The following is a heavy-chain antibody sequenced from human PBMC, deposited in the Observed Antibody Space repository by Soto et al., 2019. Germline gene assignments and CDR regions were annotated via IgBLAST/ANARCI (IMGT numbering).Heavy chain of an antibody. V-gene: IGHV1-8*01. CDR2: MNPNSGNT. CDR3: ARGHSVNNWFDP. J-gene: IGHJ5*02. CDR1: GYTFTSYD. Sequence: GASVKVSCKASGYTFTSYDINWVRQATGQGLEWMGWMNPNSGNTGYAQKFQGRVTMTRNTSISTAYMELSSLRSEDTAVYYCARGHSVNNWFDPWGQGTLVTVSS.